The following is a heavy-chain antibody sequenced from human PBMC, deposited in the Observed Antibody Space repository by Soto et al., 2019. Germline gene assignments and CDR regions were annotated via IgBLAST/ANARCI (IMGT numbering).Heavy chain of an antibody. CDR2: ISANNGKA. J-gene: IGHJ4*02. CDR3: ARGYDILTGYAPFFGY. Sequence: ASVKVSCKASGYTFTSYGISWVRQAPGQGLEWMGGISANNGKANYAQKLQGRVTMTTDKSTSTAYMELSSLRSEDTAVYYCARGYDILTGYAPFFGYWGQG. D-gene: IGHD3-9*01. CDR1: GYTFTSYG. V-gene: IGHV1-18*01.